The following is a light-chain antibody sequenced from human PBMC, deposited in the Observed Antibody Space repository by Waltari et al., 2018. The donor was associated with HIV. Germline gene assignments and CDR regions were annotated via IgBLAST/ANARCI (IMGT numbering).Light chain of an antibody. CDR2: QDN. Sequence: SYELTQPSSVSVSPGQTASITCSGDKLGDKYASWYQQKPGQSPILVIYQDNRRPSWIPDRFSGSNAGNTATLIISGAQAMDEADYFCQAWDNRAVVFGGGTKLTVL. CDR1: KLGDKY. V-gene: IGLV3-1*01. J-gene: IGLJ2*01. CDR3: QAWDNRAVV.